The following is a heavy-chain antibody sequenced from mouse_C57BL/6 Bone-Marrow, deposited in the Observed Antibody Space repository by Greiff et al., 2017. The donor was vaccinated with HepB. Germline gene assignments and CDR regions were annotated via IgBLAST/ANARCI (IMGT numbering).Heavy chain of an antibody. D-gene: IGHD2-2*01. CDR2: IYPGSGST. CDR1: GYTFTSYW. V-gene: IGHV1-55*01. J-gene: IGHJ4*01. Sequence: VQLQEPGAELVKPGASVKMSCKASGYTFTSYWITWVKQRPGQGLEWIGDIYPGSGSTNYNEKFKSKATLTVDTSSSTAYMQLSSLTSEDSAVYYCARLYYGYDGRAYAMDYWGQGTSVTVSS. CDR3: ARLYYGYDGRAYAMDY.